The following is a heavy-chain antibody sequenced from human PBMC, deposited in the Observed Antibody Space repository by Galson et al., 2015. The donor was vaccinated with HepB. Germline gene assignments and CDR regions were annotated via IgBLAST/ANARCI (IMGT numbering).Heavy chain of an antibody. CDR1: GFTFSSYS. V-gene: IGHV3-30*18. J-gene: IGHJ4*02. CDR3: AKDRGGGYRY. CDR2: ISYDGSNK. D-gene: IGHD5-18*01. Sequence: SLRLSCAASGFTFSSYSMNWVRQAPGKGLEWVAVISYDGSNKYYADSVKGRFTISRDNSKNTLYLQMNSLRAEDTAVYYCAKDRGGGYRYWGQGTLVTVSS.